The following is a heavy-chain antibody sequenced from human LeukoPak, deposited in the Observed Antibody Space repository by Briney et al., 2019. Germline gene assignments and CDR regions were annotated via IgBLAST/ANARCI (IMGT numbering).Heavy chain of an antibody. CDR1: GFTFSSYA. J-gene: IGHJ4*02. CDR2: ISYDGSNK. V-gene: IGHV3-30-3*01. Sequence: GGSLRLSCAASGFTFSSYAMHWVRQAPGKGLEWVAVISYDGSNKYYADSVKGRFTISRDNSKNTLYLQMNSLRAEDTAVYYCAKGAEWLLSSLDYWGQGTLVTVSS. CDR3: AKGAEWLLSSLDY. D-gene: IGHD3-3*01.